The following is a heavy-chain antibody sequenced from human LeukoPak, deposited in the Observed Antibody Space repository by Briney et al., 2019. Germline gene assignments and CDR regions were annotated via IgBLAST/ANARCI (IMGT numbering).Heavy chain of an antibody. CDR2: IYYSGST. CDR3: AREDLEGVVAAIHY. V-gene: IGHV4-39*07. CDR1: GGSISSSSYY. J-gene: IGHJ4*02. D-gene: IGHD2-15*01. Sequence: SETLSLTCTVSGGSISSSSYYWGWIRQPPGKGLEWIGRIYYSGSTYYSPSLKSRVTISADTSKNQFSLQLSSVTAADTAGYYCAREDLEGVVAAIHYWGQGTLVTVSS.